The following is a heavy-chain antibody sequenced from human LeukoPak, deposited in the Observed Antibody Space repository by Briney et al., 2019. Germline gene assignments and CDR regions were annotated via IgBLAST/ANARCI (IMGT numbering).Heavy chain of an antibody. V-gene: IGHV3-48*02. J-gene: IGHJ4*02. CDR2: ISSSSSTV. Sequence: GGSLRLSCAASAFTFSTSSMNWVRQAPGKGLEWVSYISSSSSTVYYADSVKGRFTISRDNAKNSLYLQMNSLRDEDTAVYYCARDLEVPGGNRLFDYWGQGTLVTVSS. CDR3: ARDLEVPGGNRLFDY. CDR1: AFTFSTSS. D-gene: IGHD4-23*01.